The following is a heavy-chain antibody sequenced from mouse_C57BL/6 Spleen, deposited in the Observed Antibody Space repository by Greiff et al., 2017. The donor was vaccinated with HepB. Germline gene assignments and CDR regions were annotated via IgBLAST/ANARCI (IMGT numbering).Heavy chain of an antibody. D-gene: IGHD4-1*01. CDR2: INPNNGGT. J-gene: IGHJ3*01. Sequence: EVQLQQSGPELVKPGASVKISCKASGYTFTDYYMNWVKQSHGKSLEWIGDINPNNGGTSYNQKFKGKATLTVDKSSSTAYMELRSLTSEDSAVYYCARSELGLAYWGQGTLVTVSA. CDR1: GYTFTDYY. CDR3: ARSELGLAY. V-gene: IGHV1-26*01.